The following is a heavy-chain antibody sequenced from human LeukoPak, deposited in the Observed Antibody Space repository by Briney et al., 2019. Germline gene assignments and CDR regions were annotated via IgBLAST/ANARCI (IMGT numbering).Heavy chain of an antibody. J-gene: IGHJ4*02. D-gene: IGHD3-3*01. CDR2: VTPNSGDT. Sequence: ASVKVSCKASGFTFSDYYIHWVRQAPGQGLVWMGRVTPNSGDTAYAQKFQGRVTMTRDTSLSTAYMELSRLRSDDTAVYYCARLLSGNARHDYWGQGTLVTVSS. V-gene: IGHV1-2*06. CDR1: GFTFSDYY. CDR3: ARLLSGNARHDY.